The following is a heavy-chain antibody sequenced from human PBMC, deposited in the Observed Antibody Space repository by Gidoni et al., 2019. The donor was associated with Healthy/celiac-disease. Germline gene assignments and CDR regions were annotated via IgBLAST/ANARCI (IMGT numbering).Heavy chain of an antibody. Sequence: QVQLVESGGGLVKPGGSLRLSCAASGFTFSDYYMSWIRQAPGKGLEWVSYISSSGSTIYYADSVKGRFTISRDNAKNSLYLQMNSLRAEDTAVYYCARVPPGYYDSSGYYYVDYYFDYWGQGTLVTVSS. J-gene: IGHJ4*02. CDR1: GFTFSDYY. CDR3: ARVPPGYYDSSGYYYVDYYFDY. D-gene: IGHD3-22*01. CDR2: ISSSGSTI. V-gene: IGHV3-11*01.